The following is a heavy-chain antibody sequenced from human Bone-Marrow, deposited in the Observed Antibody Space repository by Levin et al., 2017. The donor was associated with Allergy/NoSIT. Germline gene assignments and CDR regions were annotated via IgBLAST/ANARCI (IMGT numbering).Heavy chain of an antibody. CDR3: ARRTTTIFMIVGRAFDI. CDR1: ADSMNTSYY. V-gene: IGHV4-39*01. J-gene: IGHJ3*02. Sequence: TTSETLSLTCTVSADSMNTSYYWGWIRQPPGKGLEWIGSIYYSGSTYYSPSLKSRVTISIDTSKNQFSLKLNSVTAADTAVYYCARRTTTIFMIVGRAFDIWGQGTMVTVSS. D-gene: IGHD3-22*01. CDR2: IYYSGST.